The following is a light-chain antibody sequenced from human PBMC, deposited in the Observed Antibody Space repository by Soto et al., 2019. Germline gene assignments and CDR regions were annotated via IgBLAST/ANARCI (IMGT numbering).Light chain of an antibody. CDR1: QSISIY. CDR3: QQRSNWPLT. CDR2: DAS. V-gene: IGKV3-11*01. J-gene: IGKJ4*01. Sequence: EIVLTQSPATLSLSPGERATLSCRASQSISIYFAWYQQKPGQAPRSLIDDASNRATGIPARFSGSGSGTDFTLTISSLEPEDSAVYYCQQRSNWPLTFGGGTKVEIK.